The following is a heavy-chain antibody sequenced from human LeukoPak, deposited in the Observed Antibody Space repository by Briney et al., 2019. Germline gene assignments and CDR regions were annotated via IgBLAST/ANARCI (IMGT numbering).Heavy chain of an antibody. CDR1: GFTFSSYE. D-gene: IGHD3-10*01. CDR2: ISSSGSTI. V-gene: IGHV3-48*03. Sequence: GGSLRLSCAASGFTFSSYEMNWVRQAPGKGLEWVSYISSSGSTIYYADSVKGRFTISRDNAKNSLYLQMNSLRAEDTAVYYCARDLGYYGSGSPDYWGQGTLVTVSS. J-gene: IGHJ4*02. CDR3: ARDLGYYGSGSPDY.